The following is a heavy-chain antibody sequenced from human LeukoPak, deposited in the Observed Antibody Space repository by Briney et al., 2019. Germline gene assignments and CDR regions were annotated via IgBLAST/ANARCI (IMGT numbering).Heavy chain of an antibody. D-gene: IGHD3-10*01. Sequence: SQTLSLTCAVSGGSISSGGYSWSWIRQPPGKGLEWIGYIYHSGSTYYNPSLKSRVTISVDRSKNQFSLKLSSVTAADTAVYYCARGITMVRGVIRHYYYYGVDVWGKGTTVTVSS. J-gene: IGHJ6*04. V-gene: IGHV4-30-2*01. CDR1: GGSISSGGYS. CDR3: ARGITMVRGVIRHYYYYGVDV. CDR2: IYHSGST.